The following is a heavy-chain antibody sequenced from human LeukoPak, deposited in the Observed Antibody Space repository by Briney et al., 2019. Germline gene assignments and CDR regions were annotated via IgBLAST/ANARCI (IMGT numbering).Heavy chain of an antibody. V-gene: IGHV3-7*01. CDR1: EFIFSTFC. D-gene: IGHD1-1*01. CDR3: AIWTSGNY. J-gene: IGHJ4*02. CDR2: MDPSGSHK. Sequence: GGSLRLSCTASEFIFSTFCRIWVRQAPGKGLEWVANMDPSGSHKRYVDSVKGRFTISKDNPGTSLYLDMYGLRAEDTAIYYWAIWTSGNYWGQGTLVTVSS.